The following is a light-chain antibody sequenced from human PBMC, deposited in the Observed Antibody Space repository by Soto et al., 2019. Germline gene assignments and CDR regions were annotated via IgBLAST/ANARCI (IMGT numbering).Light chain of an antibody. CDR3: QHYNSYSEA. CDR2: KAS. V-gene: IGKV1-5*03. Sequence: DIQMTQSPSTLSGSVGDRVTITCRASQTISSWLAWYQQKPGKAPKLLIYKASTLKSGVPSRFSGSASGTEFTLTISRLQPDDFATYYCQHYNSYSEAFGQGTKVDIK. J-gene: IGKJ1*01. CDR1: QTISSW.